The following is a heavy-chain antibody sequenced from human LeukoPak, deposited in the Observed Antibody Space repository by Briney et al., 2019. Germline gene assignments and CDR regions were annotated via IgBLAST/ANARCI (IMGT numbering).Heavy chain of an antibody. V-gene: IGHV1-18*01. CDR2: ISAYNGNT. CDR3: ARIHEPGIAGAALDY. D-gene: IGHD6-19*01. J-gene: IGHJ4*02. CDR1: RYTFTSYA. Sequence: ASVKVSCKASRYTFTSYAISWVPQAPGQGLEWMGWISAYNGNTNYAQKLQGRVTMTTDTSTSTAYMELRSLRSDDTGVYYCARIHEPGIAGAALDYWGQGTLVTVCS.